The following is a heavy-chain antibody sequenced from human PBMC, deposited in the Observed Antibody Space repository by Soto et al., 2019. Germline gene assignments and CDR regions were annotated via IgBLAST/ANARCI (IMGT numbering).Heavy chain of an antibody. D-gene: IGHD2-15*01. V-gene: IGHV4-39*01. CDR3: ARHTPAISISDH. J-gene: IGHJ4*02. CDR1: GGSISSGDYY. CDR2: IYYSGST. Sequence: TSETLSLTCTVSGGSISSGDYYWGWIRQPPGKGLEWIGSIYYSGSTYYNPSLKSRVTISVDTSKNQFSLKLSSVTAADTAVYYCARHTPAISISDHWGQGTLVTVS.